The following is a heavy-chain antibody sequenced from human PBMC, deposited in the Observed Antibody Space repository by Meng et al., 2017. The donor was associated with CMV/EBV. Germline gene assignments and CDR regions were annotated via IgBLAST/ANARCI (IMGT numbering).Heavy chain of an antibody. CDR3: ARTKQQLVSVVTTYYHYYGMDV. CDR1: GGSISSATYY. J-gene: IGHJ6*02. CDR2: IYHSGSS. D-gene: IGHD6-13*01. V-gene: IGHV4-39*01. Sequence: SETLSLTCTVSGGSISSATYYWGWIRQPPGKGLEWIGNIYHSGSSYYNPSLKSRVTISVDTSKNQFSLKLSSVTAADTAVYYCARTKQQLVSVVTTYYHYYGMDVWGQGTTVTVSS.